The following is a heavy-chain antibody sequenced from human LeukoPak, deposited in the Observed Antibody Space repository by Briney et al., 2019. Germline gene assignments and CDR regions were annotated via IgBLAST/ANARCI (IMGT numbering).Heavy chain of an antibody. CDR2: MNPSSGDT. V-gene: IGHV1-2*02. CDR1: GYSFIDYY. D-gene: IGHD3-10*01. CDR3: ARDPMVRGENWLDP. Sequence: ASVKVSCKASGYSFIDYYIHWVRQAPGQGLEWMGWMNPSSGDTFYSQKFQGRVTMTRDTSLSTAYLGLTRLKSDDTAMYYCARDPMVRGENWLDPWGQGTLVTVSS. J-gene: IGHJ5*02.